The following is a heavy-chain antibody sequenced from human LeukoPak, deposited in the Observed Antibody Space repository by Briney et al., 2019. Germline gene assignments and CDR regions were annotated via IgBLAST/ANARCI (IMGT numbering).Heavy chain of an antibody. Sequence: VASVKVSCKVSGYTLTELSMHWVRQAPGKGLEWMGGFDPEDGETIYAQKFQGKVAMTEDTSTDTAYMELSSLRSEDAAVYYCARDSGSGSNDYWGQGTLVTVSS. CDR1: GYTLTELS. V-gene: IGHV1-24*01. CDR2: FDPEDGET. D-gene: IGHD1-26*01. CDR3: ARDSGSGSNDY. J-gene: IGHJ4*02.